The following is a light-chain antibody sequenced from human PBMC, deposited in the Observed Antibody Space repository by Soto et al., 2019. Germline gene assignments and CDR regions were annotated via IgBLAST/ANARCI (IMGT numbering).Light chain of an antibody. CDR1: SSNIGNNA. J-gene: IGLJ2*01. CDR3: AAWDDSLNAVV. V-gene: IGLV1-36*01. CDR2: YDD. Sequence: QPVLTQPPSVSEAPRQRVTISCSGSSSNIGNNAVNWYQQLPGKAPKLLIYYDDLLPSGVSDRFSGSKSGTSASLAISGLQSEDEADYYCAAWDDSLNAVVFGGGTKLTVL.